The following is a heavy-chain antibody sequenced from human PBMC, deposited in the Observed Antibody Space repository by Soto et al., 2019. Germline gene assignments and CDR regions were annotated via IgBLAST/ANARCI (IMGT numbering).Heavy chain of an antibody. J-gene: IGHJ3*01. D-gene: IGHD1-20*01. Sequence: SETLSLTCTVSGGSVSGYYWGWIRQPPGRGLEYIGHIHYSGSTNYNPSLKSRVTISVDTSKNQFSLKLSSVTAADTAVYYCARRYGDGFDFWGQGTMVTV. CDR1: GGSVSGYY. CDR3: ARRYGDGFDF. CDR2: IHYSGST. V-gene: IGHV4-59*08.